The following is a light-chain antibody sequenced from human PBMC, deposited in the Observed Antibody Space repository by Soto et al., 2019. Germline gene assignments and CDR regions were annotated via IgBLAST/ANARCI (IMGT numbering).Light chain of an antibody. CDR1: QDITNY. V-gene: IGKV1-33*01. CDR3: QQYDTLPWM. J-gene: IGKJ1*01. CDR2: DAC. Sequence: DIQVTQSPPSLSPSVGDRVTITRQASQDITNYLNWYQKKTGEVPKILIYDACNLEIGVPARLRRSVYGTDITFTISSLQPEHIASYSWQQYDTLPWMFEQGTKVEIK.